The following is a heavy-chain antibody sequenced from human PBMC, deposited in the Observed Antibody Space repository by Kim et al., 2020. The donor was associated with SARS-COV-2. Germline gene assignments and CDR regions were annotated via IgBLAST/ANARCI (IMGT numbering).Heavy chain of an antibody. CDR1: GGSISSSSYY. D-gene: IGHD3-9*01. CDR2: IYYSGST. J-gene: IGHJ3*02. V-gene: IGHV4-39*01. Sequence: SETLSLTCSVSGGSISSSSYYWGWIRQPPGKGLEWIGSIYYSGSTHYNPSLKSRVTIAVDTSKNQFSLKLSSVTAADTAVYYGARRQAYYNILTGYYPDAFDIWGQGTMVTVSS. CDR3: ARRQAYYNILTGYYPDAFDI.